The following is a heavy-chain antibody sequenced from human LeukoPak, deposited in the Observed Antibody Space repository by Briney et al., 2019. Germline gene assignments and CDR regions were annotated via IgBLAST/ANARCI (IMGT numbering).Heavy chain of an antibody. D-gene: IGHD2-21*01. CDR3: AKAPVTTCRGAYCYPFDY. CDR1: GFTFSSYT. Sequence: GGSLRLSCAASGFTFSSYTMNWVRQAPGKGLEWVSSISDSSSIYYADSVEGRFTISRDNAKKSLNLQMNRLRPEDAAVYYCAKAPVTTCRGAYCYPFDYRGQGTLVTVSS. V-gene: IGHV3-21*04. J-gene: IGHJ4*02. CDR2: ISDSSSI.